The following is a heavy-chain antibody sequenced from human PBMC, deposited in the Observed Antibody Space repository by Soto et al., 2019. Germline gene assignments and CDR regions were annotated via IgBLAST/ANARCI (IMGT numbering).Heavy chain of an antibody. D-gene: IGHD6-19*01. Sequence: SETLSLTCTVSGGSISSYYWSWIRQPPGKGLEWIGYIYYSGSTNYNPSLKSRVTISVDTSKNQFSLRLSSVTAADTAVYYWARVRGSGWYLGMADYVGSYSSYYYGMDVWGQGTTVTVSS. V-gene: IGHV4-59*01. CDR3: ARVRGSGWYLGMADYVGSYSSYYYGMDV. CDR2: IYYSGST. CDR1: GGSISSYY. J-gene: IGHJ6*02.